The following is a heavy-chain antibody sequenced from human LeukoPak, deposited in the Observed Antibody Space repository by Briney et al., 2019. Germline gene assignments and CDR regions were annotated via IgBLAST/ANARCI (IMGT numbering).Heavy chain of an antibody. Sequence: GGSLRLSCAASGFSFSSHSMAWVRQAPGKGLEWVSAITGSGYSTDYADSVKGRFSISRDNSKNILSLQMNTLRAEDTAVYYCAKAHGMVRGVMAAVDWFDPWGQGTLVTVSS. D-gene: IGHD3-10*01. CDR1: GFSFSSHS. V-gene: IGHV3-23*01. CDR3: AKAHGMVRGVMAAVDWFDP. CDR2: ITGSGYST. J-gene: IGHJ5*02.